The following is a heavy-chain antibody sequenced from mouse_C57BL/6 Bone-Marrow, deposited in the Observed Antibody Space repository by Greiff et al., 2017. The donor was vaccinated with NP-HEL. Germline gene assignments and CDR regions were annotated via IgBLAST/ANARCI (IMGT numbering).Heavy chain of an antibody. V-gene: IGHV5-17*01. CDR3: ARKTVGGLDY. J-gene: IGHJ2*01. CDR1: GFTFSDYG. Sequence: EVKLVESGGGLVKPGGSLKLSCAASGFTFSDYGMHWVRQAPEKGLEWVAYISSGSSTIYYADTVKGRFTISRDNAKNTLFLQMTSLRSEDTAMYYCARKTVGGLDYWGQGTTLTVSS. D-gene: IGHD1-1*01. CDR2: ISSGSSTI.